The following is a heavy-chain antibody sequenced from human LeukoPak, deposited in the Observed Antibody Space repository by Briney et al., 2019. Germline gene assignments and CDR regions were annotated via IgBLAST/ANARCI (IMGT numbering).Heavy chain of an antibody. CDR1: GGTFTSYT. CDR3: ARGRERWLQI. V-gene: IGHV1-69*02. Sequence: ASVKVSCKASGGTFTSYTISWVRQAPGQGREWMGRIIPILGIANYAQKFQGRVTITADKSKSTAYMELSSLRSEDTAVYYCARGRERWLQIWGQGTLVTVSS. J-gene: IGHJ4*02. CDR2: IIPILGIA. D-gene: IGHD5-24*01.